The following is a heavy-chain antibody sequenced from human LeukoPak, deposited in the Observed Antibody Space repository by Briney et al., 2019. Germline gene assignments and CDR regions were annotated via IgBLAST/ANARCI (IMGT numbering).Heavy chain of an antibody. V-gene: IGHV1-46*01. CDR1: GYTFTGYW. CDR3: ARGPSITMVRGGQWYYYMDV. D-gene: IGHD3-10*01. CDR2: ISPSGGST. Sequence: GASVKLSCKAFGYTFTGYWMHWVRQAPGQGPEWMGVISPSGGSTIYAQKFKGRVTLTRDMSTSTDYLELSSLRSEDTAVYYCARGPSITMVRGGQWYYYMDVWGKGTTVTISS. J-gene: IGHJ6*03.